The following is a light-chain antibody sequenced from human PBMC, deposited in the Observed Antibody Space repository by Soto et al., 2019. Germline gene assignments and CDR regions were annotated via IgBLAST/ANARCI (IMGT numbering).Light chain of an antibody. Sequence: SSELPKPPSWSVAPGQTARITCGGNNIGGKSVHWYQQKPGQAPVLVVYDDSDRPSGIPERFAGSNSVNTATLTISRGAAGDEADYYCQVWESGRGVFGTGTKVTVL. V-gene: IGLV3-21*02. CDR1: NIGGKS. J-gene: IGLJ1*01. CDR2: DDS. CDR3: QVWESGRGV.